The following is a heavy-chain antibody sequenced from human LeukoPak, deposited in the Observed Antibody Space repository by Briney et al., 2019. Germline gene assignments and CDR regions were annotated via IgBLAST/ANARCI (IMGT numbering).Heavy chain of an antibody. J-gene: IGHJ4*02. Sequence: ASVKVSCKASGYTFTGYYMHWVRQAPGQGLEWMGWINPNSGGTNYAHKFQGRVTMTRDTSISTAYMELSRLRSDDTAVYYCARAPIQGYCSSTSCQALDYWGQGTLVTVSS. V-gene: IGHV1-2*07. CDR1: GYTFTGYY. CDR3: ARAPIQGYCSSTSCQALDY. D-gene: IGHD2-2*01. CDR2: INPNSGGT.